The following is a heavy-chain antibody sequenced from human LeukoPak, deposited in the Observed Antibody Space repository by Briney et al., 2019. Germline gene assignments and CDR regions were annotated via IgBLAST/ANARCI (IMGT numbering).Heavy chain of an antibody. CDR1: GFTFSSYS. CDR2: ISSSSSYI. J-gene: IGHJ6*03. V-gene: IGHV3-21*01. CDR3: ARDVTVVPAAYPPYYYYYMDV. Sequence: GGSLRLSCAASGFTFSSYSMNWVRQAPGKGLEWVSSISSSSSYIYYADSVKGRFTISRDNAKNSLYLQMNSLRAEDTAVYYCARDVTVVPAAYPPYYYYYMDVWGKGTTVTVSS. D-gene: IGHD2-2*01.